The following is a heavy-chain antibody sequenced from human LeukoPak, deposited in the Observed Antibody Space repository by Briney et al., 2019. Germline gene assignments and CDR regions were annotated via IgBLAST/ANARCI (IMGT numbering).Heavy chain of an antibody. J-gene: IGHJ5*02. CDR2: ISYDGSNK. Sequence: PGGSLRLSCAASGFTFSSYAMHWVRQAPGKGLEWVAVISYDGSNKYYADSVKARFTICRDNSKNTLYLQMNSLRAEDTALYYCARDLGGYYGSGRPPHWFDPWGQGTLVTVSS. CDR1: GFTFSSYA. CDR3: ARDLGGYYGSGRPPHWFDP. V-gene: IGHV3-30-3*01. D-gene: IGHD3-10*01.